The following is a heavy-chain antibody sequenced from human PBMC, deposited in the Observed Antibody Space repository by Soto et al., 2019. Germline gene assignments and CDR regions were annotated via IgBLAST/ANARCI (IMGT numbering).Heavy chain of an antibody. Sequence: QFHLVQSGAELKKPGASVKVSCKASGYTFTNYGIGWVRQAPGQGLEWMGWISTYRGDPTYAQKLQGRVTMTTDSSTSTAYMELRSLRSDDTALYYCASAMYCDGSLCYTPRYSYSYYGMDVWGQGTTVTVAS. CDR1: GYTFTNYG. V-gene: IGHV1-18*01. J-gene: IGHJ6*02. CDR2: ISTYRGDP. CDR3: ASAMYCDGSLCYTPRYSYSYYGMDV. D-gene: IGHD2-2*02.